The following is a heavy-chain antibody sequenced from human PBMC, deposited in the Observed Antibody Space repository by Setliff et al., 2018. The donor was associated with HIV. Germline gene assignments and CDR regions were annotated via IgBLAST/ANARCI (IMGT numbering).Heavy chain of an antibody. J-gene: IGHJ4*02. CDR1: GGSIISSSYY. CDR3: ARQGLTMNPGVPAPILYFFDY. D-gene: IGHD3-10*01. CDR2: MYYRGTT. V-gene: IGHV4-39*01. Sequence: SETLSLTCTVSGGSIISSSYYWGWIRLPPGKGLEWIGSMYYRGTTYNNPSLKSRVTFSADTSKNQFSLNLNSVTATDTAVYFCARQGLTMNPGVPAPILYFFDYWGQGILVTVSS.